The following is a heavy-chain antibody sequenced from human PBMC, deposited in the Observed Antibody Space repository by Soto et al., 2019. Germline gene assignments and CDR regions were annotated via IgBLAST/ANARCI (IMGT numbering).Heavy chain of an antibody. J-gene: IGHJ4*02. CDR2: FYSGDTDT. CDR3: ARGSSGFYDY. V-gene: IGHV5-51*01. D-gene: IGHD6-19*01. Sequence: VESLKISCKVSGYSFANYCIAWVRQMPGKGLEWMGIFYSGDTDTRYSPSFQGQVVISGDKSINTAYLQWTSLKASDTAMYYCARGSSGFYDYWGQGTMVTVSS. CDR1: GYSFANYC.